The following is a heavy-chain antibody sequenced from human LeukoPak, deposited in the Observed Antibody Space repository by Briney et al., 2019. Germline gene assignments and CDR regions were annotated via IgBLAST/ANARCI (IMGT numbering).Heavy chain of an antibody. D-gene: IGHD2-2*01. V-gene: IGHV3-7*01. CDR1: VFTFDNFW. J-gene: IGHJ4*02. Sequence: GGSLRLSCAASVFTFDNFWMNWVRLAPGRGLEWLANIRPDGSDKYYVDSVKGRFTISRDNGKNLVYLEMNSLRVGDTAVYYCSGRDSSRNPWAYWGQGTLVSVSS. CDR3: SGRDSSRNPWAY. CDR2: IRPDGSDK.